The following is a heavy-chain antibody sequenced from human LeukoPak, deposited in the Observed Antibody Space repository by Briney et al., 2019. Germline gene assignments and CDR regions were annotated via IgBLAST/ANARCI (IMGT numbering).Heavy chain of an antibody. D-gene: IGHD3-9*01. J-gene: IGHJ4*02. Sequence: GGSLRLSCATSGFTFSSYAMSWVRQAPGKGLEWVSGIGASGDSTYYADSVKGRFTISRDNSKNTLYLQMNSLRTEDTAVYYCAKAEGYDILTGLDYWGQGTLVTVSS. CDR2: IGASGDST. CDR1: GFTFSSYA. CDR3: AKAEGYDILTGLDY. V-gene: IGHV3-23*01.